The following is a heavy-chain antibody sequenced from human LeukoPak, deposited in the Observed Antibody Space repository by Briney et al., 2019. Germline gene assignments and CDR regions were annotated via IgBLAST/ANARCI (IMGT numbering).Heavy chain of an antibody. Sequence: KPSETLSLTCTVSGGSISSSLYYWGWIRQPTGKGLEWIGSIYYTGSTYYNPSLKSRVTISVDTSKNHFSLKLSSVTAADTAVYYCARSLSTTGLRWGQGTLVTVSS. CDR1: GGSISSSLYY. D-gene: IGHD1-1*01. V-gene: IGHV4-39*02. CDR2: IYYTGST. CDR3: ARSLSTTGLR. J-gene: IGHJ4*02.